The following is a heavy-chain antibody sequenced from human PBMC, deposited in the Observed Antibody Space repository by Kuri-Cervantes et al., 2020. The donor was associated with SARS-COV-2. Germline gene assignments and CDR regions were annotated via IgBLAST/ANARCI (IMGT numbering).Heavy chain of an antibody. Sequence: SCTVSGASISSGGYYWSWIRQPPGKGLEWIGYIYHSGSTYYNPSLKSRVTISVDRSKNQFSLKLSSVTAADTAVYYCASGPGILWFGDDYWGQGTLVTVSS. J-gene: IGHJ4*02. D-gene: IGHD3-10*01. CDR2: IYHSGST. CDR3: ASGPGILWFGDDY. V-gene: IGHV4-30-2*01. CDR1: GASISSGGYY.